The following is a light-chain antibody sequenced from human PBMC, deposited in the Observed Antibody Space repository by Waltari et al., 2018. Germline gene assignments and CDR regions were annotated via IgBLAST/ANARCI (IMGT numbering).Light chain of an antibody. J-gene: IGKJ3*01. Sequence: ELVLTQSPGTMSLSPGERATLSCRASQSVSSYLAWYQQKPGQAPRLLIYGASSRATGIPDRFSGSGSGTDFTLTISRLDPGDFAVYYCQQHGSSSLVTFGPGTKVDIK. CDR1: QSVSSY. V-gene: IGKV3-20*01. CDR3: QQHGSSSLVT. CDR2: GAS.